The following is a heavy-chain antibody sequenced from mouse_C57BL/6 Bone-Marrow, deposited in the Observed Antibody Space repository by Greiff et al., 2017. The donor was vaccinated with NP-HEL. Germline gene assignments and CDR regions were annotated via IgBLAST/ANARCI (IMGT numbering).Heavy chain of an antibody. D-gene: IGHD4-1*01. CDR3: ARFGTSLRFYAMDY. J-gene: IGHJ4*01. V-gene: IGHV1-64*01. CDR2: IHPNSGST. Sequence: VQLQQPGAELVKPGASVKLSCKASGYTFTSYWMHWVKQRPGQGLEWIGMIHPNSGSTNYNEKFKSKATLTVDKSSSTAYMQLSSLTSEDSAVYYCARFGTSLRFYAMDYWGQGTSVTVSS. CDR1: GYTFTSYW.